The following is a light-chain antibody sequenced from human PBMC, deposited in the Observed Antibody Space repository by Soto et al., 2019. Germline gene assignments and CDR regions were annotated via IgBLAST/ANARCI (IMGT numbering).Light chain of an antibody. CDR2: AAS. CDR3: QQSYSTPYT. V-gene: IGKV1-39*01. J-gene: IGKJ2*01. Sequence: DIQMTQSPSSLSASVGDRVTVTCRASQSISSSLNWYQLKPGKAPKLLIYAASTLPSAVPSRFSGSGSGTDFTLTISSLQPEDFATYYCQQSYSTPYTFGQGTKLEIK. CDR1: QSISSS.